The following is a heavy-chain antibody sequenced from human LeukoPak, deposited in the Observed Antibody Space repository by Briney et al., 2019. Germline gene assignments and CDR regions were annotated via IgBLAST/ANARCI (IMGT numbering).Heavy chain of an antibody. J-gene: IGHJ6*02. D-gene: IGHD1-26*01. CDR2: SSAYNGNT. Sequence: ASVKVSCKASGYTFTSYGISWVRQAPGQGLEWMGWSSAYNGNTNYAQKLQGRVTMTTDTSTSTAYMELRSLRSDDTAVYYCARSGGAPPYYYYGMDVWGQGTTVTVSS. V-gene: IGHV1-18*01. CDR3: ARSGGAPPYYYYGMDV. CDR1: GYTFTSYG.